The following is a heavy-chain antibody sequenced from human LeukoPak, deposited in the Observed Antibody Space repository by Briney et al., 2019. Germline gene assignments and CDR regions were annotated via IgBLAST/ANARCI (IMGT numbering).Heavy chain of an antibody. J-gene: IGHJ4*02. CDR2: ISSSSSYI. CDR1: GFTFSSYS. D-gene: IGHD6-19*01. V-gene: IGHV3-21*01. Sequence: PGGSLRLPCAASGFTFSSYSMNWVRQAPGEGLEWVSSISSSSSYIYYADSVKGRFTISRDNAKNSLYLQMNSLRAEDTAVYYCARDLGAVAGVPLPDYWGQGTLVTVSS. CDR3: ARDLGAVAGVPLPDY.